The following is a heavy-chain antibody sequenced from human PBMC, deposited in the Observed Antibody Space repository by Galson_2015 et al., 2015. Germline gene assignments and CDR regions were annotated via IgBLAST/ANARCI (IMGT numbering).Heavy chain of an antibody. V-gene: IGHV3-30*03. J-gene: IGHJ6*02. Sequence: WVAVISYDGSNKYYADSVKGRFTISRDNSKNTLYLQMNSLRAEDTAVYYYARDLQAKNTGAAVSYYYYGMDVWGQGTLVTVSS. CDR3: ARDLQAKNTGAAVSYYYYGMDV. CDR2: ISYDGSNK. D-gene: IGHD4-17*01.